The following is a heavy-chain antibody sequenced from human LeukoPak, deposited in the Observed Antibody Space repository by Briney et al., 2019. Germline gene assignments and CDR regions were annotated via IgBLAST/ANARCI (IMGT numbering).Heavy chain of an antibody. CDR2: IYYSGST. CDR1: GGSISSSSYY. J-gene: IGHJ5*02. CDR3: ARHSFSGGNWFDP. Sequence: SETLSLTCTVSGGSISSSSYYWGGIRQPPGKGREWIGSIYYSGSTYYNPSLKRRVTISVDTSTNQFSLKLSSVTAADTAVYYCARHSFSGGNWFDPWGQGTLVTISS. V-gene: IGHV4-39*01. D-gene: IGHD3-16*01.